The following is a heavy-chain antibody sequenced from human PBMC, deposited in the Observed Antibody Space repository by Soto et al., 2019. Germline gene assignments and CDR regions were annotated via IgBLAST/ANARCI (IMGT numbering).Heavy chain of an antibody. J-gene: IGHJ4*02. CDR3: AKGRSGYPYYFDY. Sequence: EVQLVESGGGLVQPGRSLRLSCAASGFTFNDYAMHWVRRAPGKGLEWVSGISWNSDSIGYADSVKGRFTISRDNAKNSLYLQMNSPRAEDTALYYCAKGRSGYPYYFDYWGQGTLVTVSS. V-gene: IGHV3-9*01. CDR2: ISWNSDSI. D-gene: IGHD3-10*01. CDR1: GFTFNDYA.